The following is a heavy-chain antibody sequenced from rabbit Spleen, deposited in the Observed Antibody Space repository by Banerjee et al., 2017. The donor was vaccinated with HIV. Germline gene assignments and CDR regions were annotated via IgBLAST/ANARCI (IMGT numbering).Heavy chain of an antibody. V-gene: IGHV1S43*01. CDR1: GIDFNSGYW. CDR3: ARDGTGGSYFAL. Sequence: QQQLEESGGGLVKPGGTLTLTCKASGIDFNSGYWLSWVRQAPGKGLEWIGYIDPVFGITYYANWVNGRFSISRENAQNTVFLQMTSLTAADTATYFCARDGTGGSYFALWGQGTLVTVS. J-gene: IGHJ4*01. CDR2: IDPVFGIT. D-gene: IGHD8-1*01.